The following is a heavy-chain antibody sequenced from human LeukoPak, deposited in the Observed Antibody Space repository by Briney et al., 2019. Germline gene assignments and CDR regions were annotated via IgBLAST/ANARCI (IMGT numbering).Heavy chain of an antibody. CDR1: GGSISSGGYY. V-gene: IGHV4-31*03. D-gene: IGHD3-22*01. CDR2: IYYSGST. Sequence: PSETLSLTCTVSGGSISSGGYYWSWIRQHPGKGLEWIGYIYYSGSTYYNPSLKSRVTISVDTSKNQFSLKLSPVTAADTAVYYCARVSATYYYDSSGYYYAGPQFDYWGQGTLVTVSS. J-gene: IGHJ4*02. CDR3: ARVSATYYYDSSGYYYAGPQFDY.